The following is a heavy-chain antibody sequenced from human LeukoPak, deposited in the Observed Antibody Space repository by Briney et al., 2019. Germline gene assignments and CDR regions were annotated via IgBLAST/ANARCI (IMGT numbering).Heavy chain of an antibody. CDR3: AKLYDSSDYYYSYFDY. Sequence: GGSLRLSCAASGITFSTYGMYWVRQAPGKGLEWVAVISHDGNNKYYAVSVKGRFTISRDNSKNTLYLQMNSLRAEDTALYYCAKLYDSSDYYYSYFDYWGQGTLVTVSS. D-gene: IGHD3-22*01. J-gene: IGHJ4*02. CDR1: GITFSTYG. V-gene: IGHV3-30*18. CDR2: ISHDGNNK.